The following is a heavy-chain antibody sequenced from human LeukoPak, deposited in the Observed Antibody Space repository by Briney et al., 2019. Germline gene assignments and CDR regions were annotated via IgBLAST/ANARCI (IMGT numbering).Heavy chain of an antibody. V-gene: IGHV3-74*01. Sequence: GGSLRLSCAASGFTFSSYWMHWVRQAPGKGLVWVSRINSDGSSTSYADSVKGRFTISRDNAKNTLYLQMNSLRAEDTAVYYCARVGERVAPIDYWGQGTLVTVSS. CDR1: GFTFSSYW. J-gene: IGHJ4*02. D-gene: IGHD1-1*01. CDR3: ARVGERVAPIDY. CDR2: INSDGSST.